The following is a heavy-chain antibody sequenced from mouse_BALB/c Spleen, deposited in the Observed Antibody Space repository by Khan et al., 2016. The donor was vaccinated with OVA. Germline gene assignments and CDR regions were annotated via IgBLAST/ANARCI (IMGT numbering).Heavy chain of an antibody. V-gene: IGHV3-8*02. J-gene: IGHJ3*01. D-gene: IGHD2-14*01. CDR2: MIYTGYT. CDR3: VISTYRYAFAY. Sequence: EVQLQESGPSLVKPSQTLSLTCSVTGDSITSGYWSWIRKFPGNKLEYMGYMIYTGYTDYNPSLKSRLAITRQKSKTQYYLQLNSVTTEDTATYSCVISTYRYAFAYWGQGTLVTVSA. CDR1: GDSITSGY.